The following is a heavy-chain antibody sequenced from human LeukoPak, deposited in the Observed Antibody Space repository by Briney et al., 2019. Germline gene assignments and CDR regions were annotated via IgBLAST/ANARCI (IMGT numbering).Heavy chain of an antibody. D-gene: IGHD3-10*01. CDR3: ARNLRVSMVRGVIGPPVGH. Sequence: GGSLRLSCAASGFMFSSYSMNWVRQAPGRGLEWASYISSGSSTIYYADSVKGRFTISRDNAKNSLYLQMTSLRDEDTAVYYCARNLRVSMVRGVIGPPVGHWGQGTLVTVSS. V-gene: IGHV3-48*02. CDR2: ISSGSSTI. CDR1: GFMFSSYS. J-gene: IGHJ4*02.